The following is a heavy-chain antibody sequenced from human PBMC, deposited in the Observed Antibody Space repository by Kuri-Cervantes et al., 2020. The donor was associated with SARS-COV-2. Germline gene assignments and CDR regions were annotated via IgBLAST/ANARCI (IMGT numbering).Heavy chain of an antibody. CDR2: IDPSDSYT. J-gene: IGHJ6*02. D-gene: IGHD6-19*01. Sequence: GESLKISWKGSGYSFTSYWISWVRQMPGKGLEWMGRIDPSDSYTKYSPSFQGHVTISADKSINTAYLQWSSLKASDTAMYYWARRTSGGVGMDVWGQGTTVTVSS. CDR3: ARRTSGGVGMDV. V-gene: IGHV5-10-1*01. CDR1: GYSFTSYW.